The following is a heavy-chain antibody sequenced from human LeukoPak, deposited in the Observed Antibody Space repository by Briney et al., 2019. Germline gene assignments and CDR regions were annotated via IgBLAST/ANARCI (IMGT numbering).Heavy chain of an antibody. Sequence: GGSLRLSCAASGFTVSSNYMSWVRQAPGKGLEWVSVIYSGGSTYYADSVKGRFTISRDNSKNTLYLQMNSLRAEDTAVYYCAKVDSNGWSEIMTNWGQGTLVTVSS. D-gene: IGHD6-19*01. CDR3: AKVDSNGWSEIMTN. V-gene: IGHV3-53*01. CDR1: GFTVSSNY. J-gene: IGHJ4*02. CDR2: IYSGGST.